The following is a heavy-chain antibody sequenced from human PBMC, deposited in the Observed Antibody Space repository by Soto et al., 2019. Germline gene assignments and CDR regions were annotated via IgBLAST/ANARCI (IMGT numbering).Heavy chain of an antibody. D-gene: IGHD6-6*01. CDR2: IYWSGDE. J-gene: IGHJ3*02. Sequence: QGTLKESGPTLVKPTQTLTLTCSFSGFSLSTSGVGVGWIRQSPGKALEWLALIYWSGDEHYRPSLKSRLNIIKDNSKNHVVLIMTDMDPVDTATYYCARGLATLPVFAFDIWGQGTMVTVSS. V-gene: IGHV2-5*01. CDR3: ARGLATLPVFAFDI. CDR1: GFSLSTSGVG.